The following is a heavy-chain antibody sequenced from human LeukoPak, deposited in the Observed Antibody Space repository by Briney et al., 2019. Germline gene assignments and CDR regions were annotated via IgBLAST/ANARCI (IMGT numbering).Heavy chain of an antibody. V-gene: IGHV4-59*12. CDR2: IYSSGNT. D-gene: IGHD5/OR15-5a*01. J-gene: IGHJ4*01. CDR3: ARENIVSTRDFDC. CDR1: GASITNSY. Sequence: SETLSLTGTVSGASITNSYWNWVRQPPGKGLEWIGYIYSSGNTNYNPSLKSRVTISLDVSKNQFSLNLSSVTAADTAVYYCARENIVSTRDFDCWGHGTLVTVSS.